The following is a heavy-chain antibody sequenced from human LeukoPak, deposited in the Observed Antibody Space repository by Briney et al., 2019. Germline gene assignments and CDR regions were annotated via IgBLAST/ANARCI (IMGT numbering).Heavy chain of an antibody. Sequence: GASVKVSCKASGGTFSSYAISWVRQAPGQGLEWMGGIIPIFGTANYAQKFQGRVTITADKSTSTAYMELSSLRSEDTAVYYCARVSEQWLVRYYFDYWGQGTLVTVSS. J-gene: IGHJ4*02. CDR3: ARVSEQWLVRYYFDY. CDR1: GGTFSSYA. V-gene: IGHV1-69*06. D-gene: IGHD6-19*01. CDR2: IIPIFGTA.